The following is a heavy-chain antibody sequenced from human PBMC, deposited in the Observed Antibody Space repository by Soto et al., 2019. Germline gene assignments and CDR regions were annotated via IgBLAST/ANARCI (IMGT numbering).Heavy chain of an antibody. V-gene: IGHV3-7*01. D-gene: IGHD5-12*01. CDR1: GFSFSSYW. CDR3: ARGGGGYVTDY. J-gene: IGHJ4*02. Sequence: GGSLRLSCAASGFSFSSYWVTWVRQAPGKGLEWVANIKQDGSEKYYVDSVRGRFTISRDNAKNSLYLQMNSLRAEDTAVYYCARGGGGYVTDYWGQGTLVTVSS. CDR2: IKQDGSEK.